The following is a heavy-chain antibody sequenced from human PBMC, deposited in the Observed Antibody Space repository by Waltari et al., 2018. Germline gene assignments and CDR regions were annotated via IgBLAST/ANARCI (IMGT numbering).Heavy chain of an antibody. Sequence: QVNLVESGVGVVQPGGSLRLSCATSGFTFSNFGMHWVRQAPGKGLEWVALIWFDGSDKFYADSVRGRFTISRDNSARTLYLDMDSLRLDDTAMYYCAKDAFGNTYLDFWGQGTLVTVSS. D-gene: IGHD2-2*02. V-gene: IGHV3-30*02. CDR2: IWFDGSDK. CDR3: AKDAFGNTYLDF. CDR1: GFTFSNFG. J-gene: IGHJ4*02.